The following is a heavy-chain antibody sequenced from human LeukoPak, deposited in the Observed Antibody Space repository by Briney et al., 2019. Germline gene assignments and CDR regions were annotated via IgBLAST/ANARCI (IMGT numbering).Heavy chain of an antibody. Sequence: SETLSLTCTVSGGSISSHYWSWIRQPPGKGLEWIAYIYYTGTSNYNPSLKSRVTISVDTSKNQISLRLSSVTAAGTAVYYCARQGIDAFDIWGQGTLVTVSS. J-gene: IGHJ3*02. CDR1: GGSISSHY. CDR2: IYYTGTS. CDR3: ARQGIDAFDI. V-gene: IGHV4-59*08.